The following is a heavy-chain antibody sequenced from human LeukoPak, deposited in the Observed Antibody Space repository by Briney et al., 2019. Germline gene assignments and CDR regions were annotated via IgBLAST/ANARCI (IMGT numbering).Heavy chain of an antibody. D-gene: IGHD4-23*01. CDR2: IYTSGST. V-gene: IGHV4-4*07. CDR3: ARVGVDYSGNIIKYFFDY. CDR1: GGSISSYY. J-gene: IGHJ4*02. Sequence: SETLSLTCTVSGGSISSYYWSWIRQPAGKGLEWIGRIYTSGSTNYNPSLKSRVTMSVDTSKNQFSLNLSPVIAADTAVYYCARVGVDYSGNIIKYFFDYWGQGTLVTVSS.